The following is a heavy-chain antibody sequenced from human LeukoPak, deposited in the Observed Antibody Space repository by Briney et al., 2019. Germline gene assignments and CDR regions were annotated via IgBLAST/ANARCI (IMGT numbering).Heavy chain of an antibody. CDR3: ARHHPFTMIAVWAFDI. D-gene: IGHD3-22*01. CDR2: IYYSGST. CDR1: GGSISSSSYY. V-gene: IGHV4-39*01. J-gene: IGHJ3*02. Sequence: SETLSLTCTVSGGSISSSSYYWGWIRQPPGKGLEWIGSIYYSGSTYYNPSLKSRVTISVDTSKNQFSLKLSSVTAADTAVYYCARHHPFTMIAVWAFDIWGQGTMVTVSS.